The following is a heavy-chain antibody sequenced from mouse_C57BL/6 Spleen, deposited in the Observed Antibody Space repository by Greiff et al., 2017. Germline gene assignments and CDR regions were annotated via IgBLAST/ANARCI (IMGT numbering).Heavy chain of an antibody. CDR3: ATYDGDY. Sequence: QVQLQQPGAELVKPGASVKMSCKASGYTFTSYWMNWVKQRPGQGLEWIGDIYPGSSSTNYNQKFKGKATLTVDTSSSTAYMQLSSLTSEDSAVYYCATYDGDYWGQGTTLTVSS. CDR1: GYTFTSYW. J-gene: IGHJ2*01. V-gene: IGHV1-55*01. D-gene: IGHD2-10*01. CDR2: IYPGSSST.